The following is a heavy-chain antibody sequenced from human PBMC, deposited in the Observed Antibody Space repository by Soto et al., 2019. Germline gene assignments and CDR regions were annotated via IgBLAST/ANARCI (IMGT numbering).Heavy chain of an antibody. J-gene: IGHJ5*02. CDR3: AKDQVFGHWFDP. D-gene: IGHD3-10*01. Sequence: EVQLLESGGGLVQPGGSLRLSCAASGFTFSSYAMSWVRQAPGKGLEWVSAISGSGGSTYYADSVKGRFTISRDNSKNTLYLQTNSLRAEDTAVYYCAKDQVFGHWFDPWGQGTLVTVSS. CDR1: GFTFSSYA. CDR2: ISGSGGST. V-gene: IGHV3-23*01.